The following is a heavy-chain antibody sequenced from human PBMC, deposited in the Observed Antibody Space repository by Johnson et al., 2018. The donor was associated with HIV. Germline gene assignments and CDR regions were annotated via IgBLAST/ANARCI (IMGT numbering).Heavy chain of an antibody. CDR1: GITFSNYW. J-gene: IGHJ3*02. Sequence: VQLVESGGGVVQPGGSLRLSCVASGITFSNYWMSWVRQAPGKGLEWVANIKQGGSEKSYVDSVKGRFSIYSDNAKNSLYLQMKSLRAEDTALYYCARAGYSNYDRALDIWGQGTMVTVSS. CDR3: ARAGYSNYDRALDI. CDR2: IKQGGSEK. D-gene: IGHD4-11*01. V-gene: IGHV3-7*01.